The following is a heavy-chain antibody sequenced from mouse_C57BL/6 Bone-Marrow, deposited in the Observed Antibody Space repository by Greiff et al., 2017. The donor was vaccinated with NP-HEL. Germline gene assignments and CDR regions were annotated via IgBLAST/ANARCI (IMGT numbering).Heavy chain of an antibody. V-gene: IGHV3-6*01. D-gene: IGHD2-3*01. Sequence: EVQVVESGPGLVKPSQSLSLTCSVTGYSITSGYYWNWIRQFPGNKLEWMGYISYDGSNNYNPSLKNRISITRDTSKNQFFLKLNSVTTEDTATYYCARADGYYWFAYWGQGTLVTVSA. CDR2: ISYDGSN. CDR3: ARADGYYWFAY. J-gene: IGHJ3*01. CDR1: GYSITSGYY.